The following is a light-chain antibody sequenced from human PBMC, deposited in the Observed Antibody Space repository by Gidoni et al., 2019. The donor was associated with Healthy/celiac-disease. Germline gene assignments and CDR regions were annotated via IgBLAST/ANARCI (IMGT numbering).Light chain of an antibody. CDR1: QNISNY. CDR3: QQYGNPLYT. CDR2: DSS. Sequence: IQMTQFPSSLSASVADRVTITCQASQNISNYLNWYQQKPGKAPKLLIYDSSNLETVVPTRFSGSGSGTDFTFTISSLQPEYIATYYCQQYGNPLYTFGQGTKLEIK. J-gene: IGKJ2*01. V-gene: IGKV1-33*01.